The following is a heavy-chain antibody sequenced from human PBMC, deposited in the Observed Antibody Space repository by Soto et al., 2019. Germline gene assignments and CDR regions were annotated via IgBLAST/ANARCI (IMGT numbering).Heavy chain of an antibody. D-gene: IGHD3-16*01. J-gene: IGHJ6*02. CDR2: IMPVFRRP. CDR3: ARDKDLPQFGGNYYYILDV. Sequence: QVQLVQSGAEVKKPGSSVKVSCKASGGTFRTSAISWVRQAPGQGLEWVGGIMPVFRRPKYAQNFQGRVTITADESTSTAYMELSSLRSDDTAIYYCARDKDLPQFGGNYYYILDVWGQGTAVTVSS. V-gene: IGHV1-69*12. CDR1: GGTFRTSA.